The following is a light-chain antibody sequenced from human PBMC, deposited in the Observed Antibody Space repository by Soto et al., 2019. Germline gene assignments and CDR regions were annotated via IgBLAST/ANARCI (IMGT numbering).Light chain of an antibody. V-gene: IGKV1-5*03. J-gene: IGKJ5*01. CDR1: QSISIC. Sequence: IHMTQSPSTLSASVGDRVTITCRASQSISICFVCYHHKPWKAPKLLIYKASSLESGVPSRFSGRGSGTEFTLTISSLQPDDFATYYCQQLNSYSFTFGQGTRLEI. CDR3: QQLNSYSFT. CDR2: KAS.